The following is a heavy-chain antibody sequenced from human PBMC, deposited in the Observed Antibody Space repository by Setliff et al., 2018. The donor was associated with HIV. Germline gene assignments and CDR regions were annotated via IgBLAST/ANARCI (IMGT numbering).Heavy chain of an antibody. CDR1: GGSISSYY. V-gene: IGHV4-59*08. Sequence: SETLSLTCTVSGGSISSYYWSWIRQPPGKGLEWIGYIYTSGSTNYNPSLKSRVTISIDTSKNQFSLKLSSVTTADTAVYYCARQHYYDSSGRNLMDVWGKGTTVTVSS. D-gene: IGHD3-22*01. CDR2: IYTSGST. J-gene: IGHJ6*03. CDR3: ARQHYYDSSGRNLMDV.